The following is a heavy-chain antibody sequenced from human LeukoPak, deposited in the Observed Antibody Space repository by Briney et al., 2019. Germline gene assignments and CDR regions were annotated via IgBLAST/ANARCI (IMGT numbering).Heavy chain of an antibody. D-gene: IGHD3-10*01. V-gene: IGHV4-31*03. CDR2: IYYSGST. CDR1: GGSISSGGYY. J-gene: IGHJ1*01. Sequence: SETLSLTCTVSGGSISSGGYYWSWIRQHPGKGLEWIGYIYYSGSTYYNPSLKSRVTISVDTSKNQFSLKLSSVTAAEETVDYCAITDMVRGVIIPEYFQHWGEGTLVTVSS. CDR3: AITDMVRGVIIPEYFQH.